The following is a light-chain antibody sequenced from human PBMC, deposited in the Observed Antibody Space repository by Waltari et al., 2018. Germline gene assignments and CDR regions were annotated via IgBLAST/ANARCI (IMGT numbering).Light chain of an antibody. CDR2: TNK. CDR3: QSYDNSLSGVV. Sequence: QSVLTQPPSVSGAPGQRVTISCTGNSSNIGAGYDVHWYQHLPETAPKLLIYTNKPRPSGVPDRFSGSKSGTSASLAITGLQAEDEAHYHCQSYDNSLSGVVFGGGTKLTVL. CDR1: SSNIGAGYD. V-gene: IGLV1-40*01. J-gene: IGLJ2*01.